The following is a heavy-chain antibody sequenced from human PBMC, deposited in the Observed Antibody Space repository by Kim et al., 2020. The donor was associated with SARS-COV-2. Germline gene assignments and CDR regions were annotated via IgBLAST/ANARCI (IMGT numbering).Heavy chain of an antibody. V-gene: IGHV1-24*01. CDR2: LDPEDGET. D-gene: IGHD6-13*01. CDR1: GYTLTELS. CDR3: ATGASSSWYI. Sequence: ASVKVSCKVAGYTLTELSMHWVRQAPGKGLEWMGGLDPEDGETIYAQKIQGRVTMTEDTSTDTAYMELSSLRSENTSVYYCATGASSSWYIWGQGTMVTVSS. J-gene: IGHJ4*03.